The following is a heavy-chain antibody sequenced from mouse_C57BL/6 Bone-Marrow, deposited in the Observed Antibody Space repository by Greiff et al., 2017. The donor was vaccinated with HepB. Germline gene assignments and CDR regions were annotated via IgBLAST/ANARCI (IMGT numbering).Heavy chain of an antibody. Sequence: QVQLQQSGPELVKPGASVKISCKASGYAFSSSWMNWVKQRPGKGLEWIGRIYPGDGDTNYNGKFKVKATLTADKSSSTAYMQLSSLTSEDSAVYFCARSPFITTVVAPDYWGQGTTLTVSS. V-gene: IGHV1-82*01. CDR1: GYAFSSSW. D-gene: IGHD1-1*01. CDR2: IYPGDGDT. J-gene: IGHJ2*01. CDR3: ARSPFITTVVAPDY.